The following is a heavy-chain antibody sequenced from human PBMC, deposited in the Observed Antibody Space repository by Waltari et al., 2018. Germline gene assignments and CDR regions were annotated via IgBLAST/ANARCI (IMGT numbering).Heavy chain of an antibody. CDR3: ARHPSPEDY. CDR2: IYPRDSDA. J-gene: IGHJ4*02. Sequence: EVQLVQSGAEVKKPGESLKISCKGSGYSFTSSWIGWVRQMPGKGLEWMGIIYPRDSDARYSPSCQGKVTITADKAISTAYLQWSSLKASDTAMYYGARHPSPEDYWGQGTLVTVSS. V-gene: IGHV5-51*01. CDR1: GYSFTSSW.